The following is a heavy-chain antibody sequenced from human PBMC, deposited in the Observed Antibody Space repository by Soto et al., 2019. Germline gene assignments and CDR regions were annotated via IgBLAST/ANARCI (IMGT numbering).Heavy chain of an antibody. J-gene: IGHJ6*03. D-gene: IGHD1-20*01. Sequence: SETLSLTCTVSGGSISSYYWSWIRQPPGKGLEWIGYIYYSGSTNYNPSLKSRVTISVDTSKNQFSLKLSSVTAADTAVYYCARDGIDYYMDVWGKGTTVTVSS. CDR2: IYYSGST. V-gene: IGHV4-59*01. CDR3: ARDGIDYYMDV. CDR1: GGSISSYY.